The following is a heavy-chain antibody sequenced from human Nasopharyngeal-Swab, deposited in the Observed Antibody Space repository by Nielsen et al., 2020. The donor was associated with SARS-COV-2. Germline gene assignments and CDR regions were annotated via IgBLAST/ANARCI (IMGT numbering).Heavy chain of an antibody. V-gene: IGHV1-69*13. CDR2: IIPIFGTA. D-gene: IGHD4-23*01. CDR3: ARDYGGNSGWFDP. CDR1: GYTFTSYY. J-gene: IGHJ5*02. Sequence: SVKVSCKASGYTFTSYYMHWVRQAPGQGLEWMGGIIPIFGTANYAQKFQGRVTITADESTSTAYMELSSLRSEDTAVYYCARDYGGNSGWFDPWGQGTLVTVSS.